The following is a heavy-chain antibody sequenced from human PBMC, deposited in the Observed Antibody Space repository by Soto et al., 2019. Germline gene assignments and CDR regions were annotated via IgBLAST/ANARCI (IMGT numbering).Heavy chain of an antibody. D-gene: IGHD3-3*01. V-gene: IGHV3-48*03. J-gene: IGHJ6*04. Sequence: GGSLRLSCAASGFTFSGYEMNWVRQAPGKGLEWISYISGSGTTIYYADSVKGRFTISRDNAKKSLYLQMNSLRAEDTAVYYCAREVTVFGVIIPTPMDVWGKGTTVTVS. CDR1: GFTFSGYE. CDR3: AREVTVFGVIIPTPMDV. CDR2: ISGSGTTI.